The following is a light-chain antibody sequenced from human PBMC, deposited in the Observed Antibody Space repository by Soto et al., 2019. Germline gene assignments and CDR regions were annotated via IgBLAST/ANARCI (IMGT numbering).Light chain of an antibody. Sequence: EIVLTQSPGTLSLSPGERATLSCRASQSVSSSNLAWYQQKPGQAPRLLIYAASTRATGIPARFSGSGSGTEFTLTITSLQSEDFTIYYCQQYHNWPPWTFGQGTKVDIK. CDR3: QQYHNWPPWT. CDR1: QSVSSSN. J-gene: IGKJ1*01. V-gene: IGKV3-15*01. CDR2: AAS.